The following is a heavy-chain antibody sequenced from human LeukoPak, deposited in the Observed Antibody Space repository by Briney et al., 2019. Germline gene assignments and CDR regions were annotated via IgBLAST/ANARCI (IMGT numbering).Heavy chain of an antibody. D-gene: IGHD2-2*01. CDR1: GGSFSGYY. CDR2: INHSGST. V-gene: IGHV4-34*01. Sequence: SETLSLTCAVYGGSFSGYYWSWIRQPPGKGLEWIGEINHSGSTNYNPPLKSRVTISVDTSKNQFSLKLSSVTAADTAVYYCARGDIVVVPGAIEDHYYYYMDVWGKGTTVTVSS. J-gene: IGHJ6*03. CDR3: ARGDIVVVPGAIEDHYYYYMDV.